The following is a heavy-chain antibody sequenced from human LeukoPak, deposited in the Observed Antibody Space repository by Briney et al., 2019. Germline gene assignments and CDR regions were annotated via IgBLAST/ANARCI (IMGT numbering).Heavy chain of an antibody. Sequence: PGGSLRLSCAASGFTFSSYRMNWVRQAPGKGLEWVSYISSSGDTIYYADSVKGRFTISRDNAKNSLYLQMNSLRAEDTAVYYCATNDGYNYYFDYWGQGTLVTVSS. V-gene: IGHV3-48*04. CDR3: ATNDGYNYYFDY. CDR1: GFTFSSYR. D-gene: IGHD5-24*01. J-gene: IGHJ4*02. CDR2: ISSSGDTI.